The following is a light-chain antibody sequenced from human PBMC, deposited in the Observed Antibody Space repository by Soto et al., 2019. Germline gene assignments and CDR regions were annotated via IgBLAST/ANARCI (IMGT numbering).Light chain of an antibody. Sequence: IQLTQSPSFLSASVGDRVTISCRASQGIANFLAWYQQNPGKAPKLLIYGAFTLQSVVPSRFSGSGSGTDFPITISSLQPEDFANYYCQQLNSFPIPFGPGTKVDIK. CDR2: GAF. CDR3: QQLNSFPIP. V-gene: IGKV1-9*01. J-gene: IGKJ3*01. CDR1: QGIANF.